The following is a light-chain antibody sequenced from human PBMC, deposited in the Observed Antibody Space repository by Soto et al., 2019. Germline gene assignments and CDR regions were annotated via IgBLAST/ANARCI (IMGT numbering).Light chain of an antibody. V-gene: IGKV3-11*01. Sequence: GLTQSPETPTLLPVERATLSCRSSENVRTFVDWYQQNPGQAPRLLIYGASNRATDFPARFSGSGSGTDFTLTISNLEPEDFAVYYCQQHSHWPPWTFGQGTKVDI. CDR1: ENVRTF. J-gene: IGKJ1*01. CDR3: QQHSHWPPWT. CDR2: GAS.